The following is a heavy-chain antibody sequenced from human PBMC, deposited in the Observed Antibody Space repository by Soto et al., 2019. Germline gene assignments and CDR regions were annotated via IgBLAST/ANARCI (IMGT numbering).Heavy chain of an antibody. CDR1: GFTFSTYA. D-gene: IGHD6-19*01. CDR3: ASRIAVAGYFDY. J-gene: IGHJ4*02. CDR2: ITGSGGST. Sequence: PGGSLRLSCAASGFTFSTYAMHWVLQAPGKGLEYVSAITGSGGSTYYANSVKGRFTISRDNSKNTLYLQMGSLRAEDMAVYYCASRIAVAGYFDYWGQGILVTVSS. V-gene: IGHV3-64*01.